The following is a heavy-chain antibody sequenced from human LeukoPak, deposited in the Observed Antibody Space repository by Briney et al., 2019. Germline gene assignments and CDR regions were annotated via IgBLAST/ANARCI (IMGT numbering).Heavy chain of an antibody. CDR3: ARGDDYIWGSAFNWFDP. V-gene: IGHV1-2*02. CDR1: GYTFTGYY. CDR2: INGNSGGT. J-gene: IGHJ5*02. Sequence: ASVKVSCKASGYTFTGYYMHWVRQAPGQGLEWMGWINGNSGGTKYAQKFQGRVTMTRDTSISTAYMELNRLRSDDTAVYCCARGDDYIWGSAFNWFDPWGQGTLVTVSS. D-gene: IGHD3-16*01.